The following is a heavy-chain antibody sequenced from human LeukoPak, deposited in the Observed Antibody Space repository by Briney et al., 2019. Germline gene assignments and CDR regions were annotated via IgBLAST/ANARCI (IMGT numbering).Heavy chain of an antibody. Sequence: GASVEVSCKASGFTFTAYYLHWVRQAPGQGLEYMGCTNLRTRGIKYTQKFQGRVIMTWDTSVTTAYMELSRLNSDDTALYYCAREKSDSGGFDDWGQGTLVTVST. V-gene: IGHV1-2*02. D-gene: IGHD3-10*01. J-gene: IGHJ4*02. CDR1: GFTFTAYY. CDR3: AREKSDSGGFDD. CDR2: TNLRTRGI.